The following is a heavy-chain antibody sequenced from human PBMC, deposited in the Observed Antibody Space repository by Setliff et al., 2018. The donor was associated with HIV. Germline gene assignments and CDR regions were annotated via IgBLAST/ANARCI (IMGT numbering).Heavy chain of an antibody. V-gene: IGHV4-59*01. CDR3: ATEGGSYPAVYFDH. Sequence: ETLSLTCTVSGGSISSSYWSWIRQPPGKGLEWIGYIYYSGSTNYNPSLKSRVTISLDTSKTQFSLKLSSVTAADTAVYYCATEGGSYPAVYFDHWGQGTLVTVSS. CDR2: IYYSGST. J-gene: IGHJ4*02. D-gene: IGHD1-26*01. CDR1: GGSISSSY.